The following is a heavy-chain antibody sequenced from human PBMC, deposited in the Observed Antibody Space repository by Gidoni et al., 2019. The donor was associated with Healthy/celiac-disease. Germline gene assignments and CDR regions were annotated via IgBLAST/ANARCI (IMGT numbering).Heavy chain of an antibody. CDR2: ISGSGGST. V-gene: IGHV3-23*01. CDR3: AKERGASSGWSAPGGPYNWFDP. CDR1: GFTFSSYA. D-gene: IGHD6-19*01. Sequence: EVQLLASGGGLVQPGGSLRLSCAASGFTFSSYAMCWVRQAPGKGLEWVSAISGSGGSTYYADSVKGRFTISRDNSKNTLYLQMNSLRAEDTAVYYCAKERGASSGWSAPGGPYNWFDPWGQGTLVTVSS. J-gene: IGHJ5*02.